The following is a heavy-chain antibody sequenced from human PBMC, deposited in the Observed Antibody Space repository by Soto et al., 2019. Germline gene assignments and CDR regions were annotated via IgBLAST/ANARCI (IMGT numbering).Heavy chain of an antibody. CDR3: ARDPRGYGSGSYYNRRPFGKR. J-gene: IGHJ4*02. V-gene: IGHV4-34*01. CDR1: GGSFSGYY. D-gene: IGHD3-10*01. Sequence: SETLSLTCALYGGSFSGYYWSWIRQPPGKGLEWIGEINHSGSTNYNPSLKSRVTISVDTSKNQFSLKLSSVTAADTAVYYCARDPRGYGSGSYYNRRPFGKRWGQGTLVTVSS. CDR2: INHSGST.